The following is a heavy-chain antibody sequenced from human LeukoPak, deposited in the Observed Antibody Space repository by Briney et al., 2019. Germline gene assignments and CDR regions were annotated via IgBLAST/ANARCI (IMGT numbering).Heavy chain of an antibody. J-gene: IGHJ4*02. Sequence: SETLSLTCAVSGGSISSSNWWSWVRQPPGKGLEWIGEIYHSGSTNYNPSLKSRVTISVDTSKNQFSLKLSSVTAADTAVYYCARDRLTGDFDYWGQGTLVTVSS. CDR1: GGSISSSNW. CDR2: IYHSGST. CDR3: ARDRLTGDFDY. V-gene: IGHV4-4*02.